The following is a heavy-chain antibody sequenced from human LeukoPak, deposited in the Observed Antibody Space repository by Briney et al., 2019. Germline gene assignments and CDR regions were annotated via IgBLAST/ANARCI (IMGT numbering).Heavy chain of an antibody. CDR1: GFTFNNYW. Sequence: GGSLRLSCAASGFTFNNYWMHWVRQAPGKGLVWVSRINTDGSSTSYADSVKGRFTISRDNAKNTLYLQMNSLRAEDTAVYYCARDHGSGWTNNWFDPWGQGTLVTVSS. J-gene: IGHJ5*02. CDR2: INTDGSST. V-gene: IGHV3-74*01. CDR3: ARDHGSGWTNNWFDP. D-gene: IGHD6-19*01.